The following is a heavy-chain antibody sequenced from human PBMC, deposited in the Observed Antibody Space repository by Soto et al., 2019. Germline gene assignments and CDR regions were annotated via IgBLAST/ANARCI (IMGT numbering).Heavy chain of an antibody. J-gene: IGHJ6*02. CDR2: INTSGGST. V-gene: IGHV3-23*01. CDR1: GFSFSSYA. CDR3: AKVGVPMDV. D-gene: IGHD3-16*01. Sequence: EVQLLESGGGLVQPGGSLRLSCAASGFSFSSYAMSWVRQAPGKGLEWVSGINTSGGSTYYADSVKGRFTTSRDNSRNTLYLQMNSLRAEDAAVYYCAKVGVPMDVWGQGTTVTVSS.